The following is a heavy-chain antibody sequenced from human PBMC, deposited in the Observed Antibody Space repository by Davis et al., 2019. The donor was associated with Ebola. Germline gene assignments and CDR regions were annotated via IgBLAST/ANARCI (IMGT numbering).Heavy chain of an antibody. V-gene: IGHV3-43*01. CDR1: GFTSADYT. CDR3: AKEKGSGWYGMDV. D-gene: IGHD6-19*01. J-gene: IGHJ6*04. CDR2: ISWDGGST. Sequence: PAGSLTLSCAASGFTSADYTMHWVRQAPGKGLEWVSLISWDGGSTYYADSVKGRFTISRDNSKNSLYLQMNSLRTEDTALYYCAKEKGSGWYGMDVWGKGTTVTVSS.